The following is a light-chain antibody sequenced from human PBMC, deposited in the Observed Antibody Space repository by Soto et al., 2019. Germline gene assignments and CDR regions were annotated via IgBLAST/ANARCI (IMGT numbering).Light chain of an antibody. CDR1: QNIKSN. J-gene: IGKJ4*01. CDR3: QRYNNWPLT. V-gene: IGKV3-15*01. CDR2: GPS. Sequence: DIVMTQSPATLSVSPGERATLSCRASQNIKSNLAWYQEKPGQAPRLLIYGPSSRATGIPARFSGSGSGTEFTLTISSLESEDLAVYYCQRYNNWPLTFGGGTKLEIK.